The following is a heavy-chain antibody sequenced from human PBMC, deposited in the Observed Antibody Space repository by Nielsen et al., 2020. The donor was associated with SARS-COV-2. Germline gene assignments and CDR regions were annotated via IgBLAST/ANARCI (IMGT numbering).Heavy chain of an antibody. D-gene: IGHD6-19*01. J-gene: IGHJ4*02. V-gene: IGHV3-9*01. CDR3: ARGITPLVAVAGMDYFDY. Sequence: SLKISCAASGFTFDDYAMHWVRQAPGKGLEWVAGISWNSGNIAYADSVEGRFTISRDNAKNSLYVQMNSLRAEDTALYYCARGITPLVAVAGMDYFDYWGQGTLVTVSS. CDR2: ISWNSGNI. CDR1: GFTFDDYA.